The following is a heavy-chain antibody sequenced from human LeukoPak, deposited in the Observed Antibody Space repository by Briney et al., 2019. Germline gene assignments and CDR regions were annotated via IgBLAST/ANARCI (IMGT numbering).Heavy chain of an antibody. CDR1: GGSFSGYY. CDR3: ARGMAGNYDHNWFDS. J-gene: IGHJ5*01. V-gene: IGHV4-34*01. CDR2: INHSGST. Sequence: SETLSLTCAVYGGSFSGYYWSWIRQPPGKGLEWIGEINHSGSTNYNPSLKSRVTISVDTSKNQFSLKLSSVTAADTAVYFCARGMAGNYDHNWFDSWGQGTLVTVSS. D-gene: IGHD1-7*01.